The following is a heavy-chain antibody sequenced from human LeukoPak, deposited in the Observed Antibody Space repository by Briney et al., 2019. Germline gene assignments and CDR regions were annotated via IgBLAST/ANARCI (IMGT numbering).Heavy chain of an antibody. Sequence: SQTLSLTCAISGDSVSSNSAAWNWIRQSPSRGLEWLGRPYYRSKWYNDYAVSVKSRITINPDTSKNQFSLQLNSVTPEDTAVYYCAREGGTTGTTWANAFHIWGQGTMVTVSS. CDR2: PYYRSKWYN. J-gene: IGHJ3*02. CDR3: AREGGTTGTTWANAFHI. CDR1: GDSVSSNSAA. D-gene: IGHD1-1*01. V-gene: IGHV6-1*01.